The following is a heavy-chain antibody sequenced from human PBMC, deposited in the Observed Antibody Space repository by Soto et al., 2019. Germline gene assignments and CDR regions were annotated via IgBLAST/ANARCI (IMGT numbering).Heavy chain of an antibody. CDR2: ISGGGDST. CDR3: ANRGTSMINRYYYGMDV. Sequence: GGSLRLSCAASGFTFSNYDMSWVRQAPGKGLEWVSAISGGGDSTYYADSVRGRFAISRGNSKDTLYLQMNSLRAEDTAVYYCANRGTSMINRYYYGMDVWGQGTTVTVSS. D-gene: IGHD5-18*01. V-gene: IGHV3-23*01. CDR1: GFTFSNYD. J-gene: IGHJ6*02.